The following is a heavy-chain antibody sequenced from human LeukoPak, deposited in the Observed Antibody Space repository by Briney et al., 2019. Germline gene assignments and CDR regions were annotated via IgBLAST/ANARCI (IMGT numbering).Heavy chain of an antibody. V-gene: IGHV4-34*01. CDR2: INHSGST. CDR1: GGSFSGYY. D-gene: IGHD3-22*01. Sequence: PSETLSLTCAVYGGSFSGYYWSWIRQPPGKGLEWIGEINHSGSTNYNPSLKSRVTISVDTSKNRFSLKLSSVTAADTAVYYCARGGYYDSSGYYEIWAFDYWGQGTLVTVSS. CDR3: ARGGYYDSSGYYEIWAFDY. J-gene: IGHJ4*02.